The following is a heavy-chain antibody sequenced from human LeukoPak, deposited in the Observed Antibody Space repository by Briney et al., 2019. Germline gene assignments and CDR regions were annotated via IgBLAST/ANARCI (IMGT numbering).Heavy chain of an antibody. J-gene: IGHJ4*02. CDR1: GFTFSSYA. Sequence: SGGSLRLSCSASGFTFSSYAMHWVRQAPGKGLEYVSAISSNGGSTYYADSVKGRFTISRDNSKNTRYLQMNILRAEVRAVYSGVKFLRYVAWFEGVGGELDYWGQGTLVTVSS. V-gene: IGHV3-64D*06. D-gene: IGHD3-9*01. CDR3: VKFLRYVAWFEGVGGELDY. CDR2: ISSNGGST.